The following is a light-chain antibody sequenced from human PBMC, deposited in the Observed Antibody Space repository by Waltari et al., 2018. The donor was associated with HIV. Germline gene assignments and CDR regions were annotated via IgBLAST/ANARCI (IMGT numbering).Light chain of an antibody. J-gene: IGLJ2*01. V-gene: IGLV3-1*01. CDR1: KLGDKY. CDR3: QAWDSSTASV. Sequence: SYELTQPPSVSVSPGQTASITCSGDKLGDKYACWYQQKPGQSPVLGIYQDSKRPSGIPGRFSGSNSGNTATLTISGTQAMDEADYYCQAWDSSTASVFGGGTKLTVL. CDR2: QDS.